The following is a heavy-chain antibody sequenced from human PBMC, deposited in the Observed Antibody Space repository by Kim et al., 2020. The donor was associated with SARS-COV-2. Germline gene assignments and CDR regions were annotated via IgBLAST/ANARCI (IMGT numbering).Heavy chain of an antibody. J-gene: IGHJ4*02. Sequence: DSVKGRFTISRDNSKNTLYLQMNSLRAEDTAVYYCAKDTIAAAGVYYFDYWGQGTLVTVSS. CDR3: AKDTIAAAGVYYFDY. V-gene: IGHV3-23*01. D-gene: IGHD6-13*01.